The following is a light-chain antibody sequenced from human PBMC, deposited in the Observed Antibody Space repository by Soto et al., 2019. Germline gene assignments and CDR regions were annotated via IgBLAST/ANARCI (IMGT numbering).Light chain of an antibody. CDR3: QKYNCSPLT. Sequence: DIQMNQSPSYLYASVGDRVTITCRASQGISCYLAWYQQKPGKAPQLLIYAAYTLHSGVPSRFSGSGSVPDFTLNTSSLQHQDVRTYSCQKYNCSPLTFGGETRVEV. V-gene: IGKV1-27*01. CDR2: AAY. CDR1: QGISCY. J-gene: IGKJ4*01.